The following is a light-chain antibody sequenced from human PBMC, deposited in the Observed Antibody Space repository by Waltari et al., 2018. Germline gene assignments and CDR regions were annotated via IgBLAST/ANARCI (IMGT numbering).Light chain of an antibody. V-gene: IGKV1-39*01. J-gene: IGKJ1*01. CDR3: QQSYSPLST. CDR2: DAS. CDR1: QSISTY. Sequence: DIQMAQSPSSLSESVGDRVTITCRASQSISTYLNWYQQKPGKAPKLLISDASSLQRGVPSRFSGSRSGTDFTLTISSLQPEDFATYYCQQSYSPLSTFGQGTKVEIK.